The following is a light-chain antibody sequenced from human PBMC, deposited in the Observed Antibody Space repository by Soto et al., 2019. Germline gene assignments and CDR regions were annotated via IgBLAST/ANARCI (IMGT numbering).Light chain of an antibody. V-gene: IGLV1-51*01. CDR2: DNN. J-gene: IGLJ7*01. CDR3: GTWDSSLSAHAV. Sequence: QSVLTQPPSVSAAPGQKVTSSCSGSSSNIGNNYVSWYQQLPGTAPKLLIYDNNKRPSGIPDRFSGSKSGTSATLGITGLQTGDEADYYCGTWDSSLSAHAVFGGGTQLTVL. CDR1: SSNIGNNY.